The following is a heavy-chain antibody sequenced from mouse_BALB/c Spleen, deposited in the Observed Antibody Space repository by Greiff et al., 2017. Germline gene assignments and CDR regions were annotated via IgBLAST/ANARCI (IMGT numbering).Heavy chain of an antibody. J-gene: IGHJ4*01. CDR2: ISSGGST. V-gene: IGHV5-6-5*01. Sequence: EVQLVESGGGLVKPGGSLKLSCAASGFTFSSYAMSWVRQTPEKRLEWVASISSGGSTYYPDSVKGRFTISRDNARNILYLQMSSLRSEDTAMNYCARDYGNFLYYYAMDYWGQGTSVTVSS. D-gene: IGHD2-1*01. CDR3: ARDYGNFLYYYAMDY. CDR1: GFTFSSYA.